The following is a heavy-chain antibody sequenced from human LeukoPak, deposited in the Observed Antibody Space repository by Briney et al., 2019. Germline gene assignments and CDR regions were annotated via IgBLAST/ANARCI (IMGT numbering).Heavy chain of an antibody. D-gene: IGHD3-16*02. V-gene: IGHV3-23*01. CDR1: GFTFGDSA. CDR2: IVGGGDIT. Sequence: GGSLRLSCAASGFTFGDSAMCWVRQAPGKGLEWISAIVGGGDITFYTGSMKGRFTISRDNSQNILYLQMNNLRVDDTAVYYCAKETKERFGELSPDWGQGVLVTVSS. CDR3: AKETKERFGELSPD. J-gene: IGHJ4*02.